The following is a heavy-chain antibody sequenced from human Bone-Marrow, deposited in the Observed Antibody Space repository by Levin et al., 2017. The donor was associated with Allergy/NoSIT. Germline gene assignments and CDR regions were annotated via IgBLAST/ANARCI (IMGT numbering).Heavy chain of an antibody. D-gene: IGHD6-6*01. Sequence: SETLSLTCTVSGGSISSYYWSWIRQPPGKGLEWIGYIYYSGSTNYNPSLKSRVTISVDTSKNQFSLKLSSVTAADTAVYYCARGYSSSWDNYYYDYYMDVWGKGTTVTVSS. J-gene: IGHJ6*03. CDR3: ARGYSSSWDNYYYDYYMDV. CDR1: GGSISSYY. CDR2: IYYSGST. V-gene: IGHV4-59*01.